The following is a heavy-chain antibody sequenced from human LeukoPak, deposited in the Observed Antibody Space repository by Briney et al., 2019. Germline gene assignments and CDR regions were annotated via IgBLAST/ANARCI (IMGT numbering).Heavy chain of an antibody. V-gene: IGHV1-2*02. CDR1: GYTFIDYT. CDR2: IHPASGST. Sequence: VASVKVSCKASGYTFIDYTIHWVRQAPGQGLECVGWIHPASGSTTYAQEFRGRVTMTRDTSISTAYMELSRLRSDDTAVYYCVSGSSSDYWGQGTLVTVSS. D-gene: IGHD3-3*01. J-gene: IGHJ4*02. CDR3: VSGSSSDY.